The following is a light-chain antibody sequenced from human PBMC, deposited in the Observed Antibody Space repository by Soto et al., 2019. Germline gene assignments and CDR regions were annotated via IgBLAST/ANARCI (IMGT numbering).Light chain of an antibody. CDR1: QSISSW. CDR3: QQYNSYPVT. Sequence: DIQMTQSPSTLSASVGDRVTTTCRASQSISSWLAWYQQKPGKAPKLLIYQASILESGVPSRFSGSGSGTEFTLTITSLQPDDFATYYCQQYNSYPVTFGGGTRVEIK. CDR2: QAS. J-gene: IGKJ4*01. V-gene: IGKV1-5*03.